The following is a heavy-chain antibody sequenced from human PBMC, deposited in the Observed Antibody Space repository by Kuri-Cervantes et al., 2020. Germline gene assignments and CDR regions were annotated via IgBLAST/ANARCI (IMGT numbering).Heavy chain of an antibody. J-gene: IGHJ4*02. CDR2: ISGYNGDT. CDR1: GYTFTNYG. CDR3: ASRYYDSSPLAPFDY. D-gene: IGHD3-22*01. V-gene: IGHV1-18*01. Sequence: ASVKVSCKTSGYTFTNYGVSWVRQAPGQGLEWMGWISGYNGDTNHLQNLQGRVTMTTETSTSTAYMELSSLRSEDTAVYYCASRYYDSSPLAPFDYWGRGTLVTVSS.